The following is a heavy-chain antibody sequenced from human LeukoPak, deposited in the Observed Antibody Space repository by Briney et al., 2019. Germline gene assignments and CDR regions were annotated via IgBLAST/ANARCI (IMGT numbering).Heavy chain of an antibody. CDR2: ISYDGSNK. CDR3: ARDSSSTEIYYFDY. D-gene: IGHD6-13*01. J-gene: IGHJ4*02. CDR1: GFTFSSYA. V-gene: IGHV3-30-3*01. Sequence: QTGGSLRLSCAASGFTFSSYAMHWVRQAPGKGLEWVAVISYDGSNKYYADSEKGRFTISRDNSKNTLYLQMNSLRAEDTAVYYCARDSSSTEIYYFDYWGQGTLVTVSS.